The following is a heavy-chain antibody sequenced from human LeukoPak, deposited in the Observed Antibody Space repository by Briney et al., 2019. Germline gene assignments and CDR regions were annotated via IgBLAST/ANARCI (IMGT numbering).Heavy chain of an antibody. CDR1: GGSFSGYY. D-gene: IGHD3-22*01. Sequence: SETLSLTCAVYGGSFSGYYWSWIRQPPGKGLEWIGEISHSGSTNYNPSLKSRVTISVDTSKNQFSLKLSSVTAADTAVYYCARGSSSGYTYWGQGTLVTVSS. V-gene: IGHV4-34*01. CDR3: ARGSSSGYTY. CDR2: ISHSGST. J-gene: IGHJ4*02.